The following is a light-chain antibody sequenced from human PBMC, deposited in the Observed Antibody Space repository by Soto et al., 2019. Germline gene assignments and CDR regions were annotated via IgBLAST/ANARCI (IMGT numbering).Light chain of an antibody. CDR2: GNI. J-gene: IGLJ1*01. V-gene: IGLV1-40*01. Sequence: QPVLTQPPSVSGAPGQRVTISCTGSSSNIGAGYDVHWYQQRPGTAPKLLIFGNINRPSGVPDRFSGSKSGTSASLAITGLQAEDEADYYCSSYAGSSNVFGTGTKLTVL. CDR1: SSNIGAGYD. CDR3: SSYAGSSNV.